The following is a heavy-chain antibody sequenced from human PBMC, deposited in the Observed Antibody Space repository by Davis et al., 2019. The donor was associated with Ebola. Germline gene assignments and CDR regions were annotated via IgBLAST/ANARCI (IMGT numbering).Heavy chain of an antibody. D-gene: IGHD3-10*01. V-gene: IGHV4-59*01. Sequence: SETLSLTCTVSGGSMSSYYWSWIRQPPGKGLEWIGYIYYSGSTNSKYSLKSRVTISVDRSKNQFSLKLSSVTAADTAVYYCAKDGEWFGNTFDIWGKGTTVTVSS. CDR2: IYYSGST. CDR3: AKDGEWFGNTFDI. CDR1: GGSMSSYY. J-gene: IGHJ6*04.